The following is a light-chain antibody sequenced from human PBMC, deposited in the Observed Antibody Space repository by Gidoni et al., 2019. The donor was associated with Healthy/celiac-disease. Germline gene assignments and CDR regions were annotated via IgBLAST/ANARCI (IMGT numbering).Light chain of an antibody. CDR1: QSVLYSSNNKNY. Sequence: DIVMTQSQDSLAVSLGERATINCKSSQSVLYSSNNKNYLAWYQQKPGQPPKLLIYWASTRESGVPDRFSGSGSGTDFTLTISSLQAEDVAVYYCQQYYSTRDTFXQXTKLEIK. CDR3: QQYYSTRDT. V-gene: IGKV4-1*01. CDR2: WAS. J-gene: IGKJ2*01.